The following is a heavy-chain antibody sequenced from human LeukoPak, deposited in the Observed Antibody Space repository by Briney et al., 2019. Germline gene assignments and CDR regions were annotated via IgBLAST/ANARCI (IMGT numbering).Heavy chain of an antibody. CDR2: VSYTGST. J-gene: IGHJ3*02. CDR1: GGSISNYY. CDR3: ARDLSFIDAFDI. D-gene: IGHD3-16*02. V-gene: IGHV4-59*01. Sequence: SETLSLTCTVSGGSISNYYWSWIRQPPGKRLEWIGYVSYTGSTNYNPSLRSRVTMSVDTSNNQFSLQLNSVTAADTAVYYCARDLSFIDAFDIWGQGTVVTVSS.